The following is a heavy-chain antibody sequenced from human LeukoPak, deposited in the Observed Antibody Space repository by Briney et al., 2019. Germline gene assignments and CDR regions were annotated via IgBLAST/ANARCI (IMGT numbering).Heavy chain of an antibody. J-gene: IGHJ4*02. CDR2: ISSSSSTI. CDR3: ARGPAPDY. Sequence: PGGSPRLSCAASGFTFSSYSMNWVRQAPGKGLEWVSYISSSSSTIYYADSVKGRFTISRDNAKNSLYLQMNSLRAEDTAVYYCARGPAPDYWGQGTLVTVSS. CDR1: GFTFSSYS. V-gene: IGHV3-48*04.